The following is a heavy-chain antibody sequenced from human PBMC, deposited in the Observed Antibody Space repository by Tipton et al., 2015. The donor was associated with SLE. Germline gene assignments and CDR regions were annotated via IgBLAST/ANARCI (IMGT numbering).Heavy chain of an antibody. Sequence: TLSLTCTVSGASMSGYYWSWIRQSPGKGLEWIGYIFDNGNSNYNPSLKSRVTISIDTPKNQFSLRLTSLTAADTAVYYCARVVYSFSDAFDIWGQGTLVTVSS. J-gene: IGHJ3*02. V-gene: IGHV4-59*01. CDR1: GASMSGYY. CDR3: ARVVYSFSDAFDI. CDR2: IFDNGNS. D-gene: IGHD6-13*01.